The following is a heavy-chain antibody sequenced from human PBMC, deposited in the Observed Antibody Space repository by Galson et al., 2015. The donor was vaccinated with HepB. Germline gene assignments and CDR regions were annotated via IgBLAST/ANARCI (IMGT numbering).Heavy chain of an antibody. CDR3: TPLGGRFLEWLLLHPLDASDM. CDR2: ITSKAYGGTT. V-gene: IGHV3-49*03. CDR1: GFSFGDHS. Sequence: SLRLSCAVSGFSFGDHSMSWFRQAPGKGLEWLGFITSKAYGGTTAYAASVKGRFTISRDDSKAIAYLQMNSLRTEDTAVYYCTPLGGRFLEWLLLHPLDASDMWGQGTMVTVSS. D-gene: IGHD3-3*01. J-gene: IGHJ3*02.